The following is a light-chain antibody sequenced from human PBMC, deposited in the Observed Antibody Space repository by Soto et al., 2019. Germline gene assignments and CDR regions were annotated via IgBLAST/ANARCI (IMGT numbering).Light chain of an antibody. Sequence: QSVLTQPPSASGSPGQSVTISCTGTSSDVGGYNYVSWYQQHPGKAPKLMIYEVSKRPSGVPDRFSGSKSANTASLTVSGLQAEDEADYYCSSYAGSNNEVFGTGTKVTVL. CDR3: SSYAGSNNEV. CDR2: EVS. V-gene: IGLV2-8*01. J-gene: IGLJ1*01. CDR1: SSDVGGYNY.